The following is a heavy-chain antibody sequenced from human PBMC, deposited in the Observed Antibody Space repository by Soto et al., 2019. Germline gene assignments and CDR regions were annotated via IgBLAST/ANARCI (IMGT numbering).Heavy chain of an antibody. J-gene: IGHJ4*02. V-gene: IGHV4-59*01. CDR3: ARAETPYYFDY. CDR2: IYYSGST. Sequence: QVQLQESGPGLVKPSETLSLTCTVSGGSISSYYWSWIRQPPGKGLEWIGYIYYSGSTNYNPSLKSRVTISVDTSKNQFSLKLSSVTAADTAVYYCARAETPYYFDYWGQGTLVTVSS. CDR1: GGSISSYY.